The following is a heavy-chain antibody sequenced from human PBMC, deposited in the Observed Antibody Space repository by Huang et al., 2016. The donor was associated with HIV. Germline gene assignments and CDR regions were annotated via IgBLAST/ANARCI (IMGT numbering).Heavy chain of an antibody. Sequence: QLHLQQSGPGLVRPSETLSLICTVSGGSITSSNHYWGWIRQTPGKGLEWIGNFYYSGDAYYTPALKNRVSISIDTSKGQFSLRLGSVIATDTAVYYCASGEYGKNAYDIWGQGTVVTVSA. V-gene: IGHV4-39*01. CDR3: ASGEYGKNAYDI. CDR2: FYYSGDA. J-gene: IGHJ3*02. CDR1: GGSITSSNHY. D-gene: IGHD2-2*01.